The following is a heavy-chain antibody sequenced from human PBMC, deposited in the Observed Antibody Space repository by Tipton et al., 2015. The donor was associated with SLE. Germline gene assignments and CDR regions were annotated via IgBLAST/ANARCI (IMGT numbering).Heavy chain of an antibody. CDR3: ARECSGSGCLDY. CDR2: ISANNGET. D-gene: IGHD3-10*02. CDR1: GYTFTNYD. J-gene: IGHJ4*02. Sequence: QSGAEVKKPGDSVQVSCKASGYTFTNYDISWGRQAPGQGLEWMGWISANNGETKYAQRFQGRVSMTTDTSTSTTYMALRSARSDDTAIYYCARECSGSGCLDYWGQGTLVTVSS. V-gene: IGHV1-18*01.